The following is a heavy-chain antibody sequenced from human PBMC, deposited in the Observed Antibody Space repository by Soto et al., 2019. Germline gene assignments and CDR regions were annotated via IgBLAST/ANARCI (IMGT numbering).Heavy chain of an antibody. CDR1: EGSFRDYV. CDR2: IIPSLGAA. D-gene: IGHD6-19*01. CDR3: ARGERAVANRVGMDV. V-gene: IGHV1-69*13. Sequence: SVKVSCKASEGSFRDYVISWVRQGPGQGLDWMGGIIPSLGAAHYAQRFEGRVRITADGSMSTAFMEVTSLRSEDTAVYYCARGERAVANRVGMDVWGQGTSVTVSS. J-gene: IGHJ6*02.